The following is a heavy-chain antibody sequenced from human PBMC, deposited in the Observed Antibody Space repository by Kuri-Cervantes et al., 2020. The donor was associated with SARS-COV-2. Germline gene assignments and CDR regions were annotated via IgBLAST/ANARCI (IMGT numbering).Heavy chain of an antibody. Sequence: ASVKVSCKASGYTFTSYDINWVRQATGQGLEWMGWMNPNSGNTGYAQKFQGRVTITEDKSTSTAYMELSSLRSEDTAVYYCARSYGSGSYPPDHWGQGTLVTVSS. D-gene: IGHD3-10*01. V-gene: IGHV1-8*01. J-gene: IGHJ4*02. CDR1: GYTFTSYD. CDR3: ARSYGSGSYPPDH. CDR2: MNPNSGNT.